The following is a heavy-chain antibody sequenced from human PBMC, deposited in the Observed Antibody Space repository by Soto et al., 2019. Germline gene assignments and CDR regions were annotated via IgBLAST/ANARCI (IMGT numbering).Heavy chain of an antibody. J-gene: IGHJ5*02. CDR1: GGSISSYY. CDR2: IYYSGST. CDR3: ARLRWFGKFSLAQSWFDP. Sequence: SETLSLTCTVSGGSISSYYWSWIRQPPGKGLEWIGYIYYSGSTNYNPSLKSRVTISVDTSKNQFSLKLSSVTAADTAVYYCARLRWFGKFSLAQSWFDPCGQGTLLTLSS. V-gene: IGHV4-59*08. D-gene: IGHD3-10*01.